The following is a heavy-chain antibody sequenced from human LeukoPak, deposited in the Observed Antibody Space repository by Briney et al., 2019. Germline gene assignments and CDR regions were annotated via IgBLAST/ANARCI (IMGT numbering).Heavy chain of an antibody. Sequence: GASVKVSCKASGGTFSSYAISWVRQAPGQGLEWMGEIIPIFGAANYAQKFQGRVTITADESTSTAYMELSSLRSEDTAVYYCARVVVNRLFDIWGQGTMVTVSS. D-gene: IGHD2-15*01. J-gene: IGHJ3*02. V-gene: IGHV1-69*13. CDR1: GGTFSSYA. CDR2: IIPIFGAA. CDR3: ARVVVNRLFDI.